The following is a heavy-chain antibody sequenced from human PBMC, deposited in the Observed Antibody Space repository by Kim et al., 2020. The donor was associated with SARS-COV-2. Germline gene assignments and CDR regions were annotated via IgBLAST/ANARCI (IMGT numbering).Heavy chain of an antibody. CDR3: ARQRSYYDSSGYYRNRDDAFDI. V-gene: IGHV5-51*01. J-gene: IGHJ3*02. Sequence: GESLKISCKGSGYSFTSYWIGWVRQMPGKGLEWMGIIYPGDSDTRYSPSFQGQVTISADKSISTAYLQWSSLKASDTAMYYCARQRSYYDSSGYYRNRDDAFDIWGQGTMVTISS. CDR1: GYSFTSYW. CDR2: IYPGDSDT. D-gene: IGHD3-22*01.